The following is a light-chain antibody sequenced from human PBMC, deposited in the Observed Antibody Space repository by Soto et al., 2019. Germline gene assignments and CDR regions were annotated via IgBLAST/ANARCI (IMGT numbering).Light chain of an antibody. J-gene: IGLJ2*01. V-gene: IGLV1-51*01. CDR3: GTWDSSLSTGRAV. CDR2: DNN. Sequence: QSALTQPSSVSAAPGQRVTISCSGSTSNIGSNYVSWYQQFPGTAPRLLIYDNNKRPSGIPDRFSGSKSDTSATLGITGLQTGDEADYYCGTWDSSLSTGRAVFGGGTQLTVL. CDR1: TSNIGSNY.